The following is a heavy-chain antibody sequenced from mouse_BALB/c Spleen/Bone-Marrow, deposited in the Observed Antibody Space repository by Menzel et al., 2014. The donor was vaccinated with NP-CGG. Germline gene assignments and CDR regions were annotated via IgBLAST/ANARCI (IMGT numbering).Heavy chain of an antibody. CDR2: ISPGNDNV. CDR3: VLYGSMSRSYAMGY. V-gene: IGHV1S53*02. D-gene: IGHD1-1*01. CDR1: GYTFTDRA. J-gene: IGHJ4*01. Sequence: QVQLQQSDAELVKPGASVMISCKASGYTFTDRAIHWVKQKPEQGLEWIGYISPGNDNVKDNEKFKGKATLTADRSSNTAYMPLNNQTSEDSAVCFCVLYGSMSRSYAMGYWGQRPSVTASS.